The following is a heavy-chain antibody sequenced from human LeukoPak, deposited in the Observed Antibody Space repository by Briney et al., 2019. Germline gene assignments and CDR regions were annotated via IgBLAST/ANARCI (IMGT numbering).Heavy chain of an antibody. J-gene: IGHJ5*02. CDR3: ARDRIAAAGNWFDP. V-gene: IGHV3-20*04. D-gene: IGHD6-13*01. Sequence: GGSLRLSCAASGFTFDDCGMSWVRQAPGKGLEWVSGINWNGGSTGYADSVKGRFTISRDNAKNSLYLQMNSLRAEDTALYYCARDRIAAAGNWFDPWGQGTLVTVSS. CDR1: GFTFDDCG. CDR2: INWNGGST.